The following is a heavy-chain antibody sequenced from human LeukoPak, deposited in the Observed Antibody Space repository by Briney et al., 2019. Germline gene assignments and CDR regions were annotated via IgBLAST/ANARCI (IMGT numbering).Heavy chain of an antibody. CDR3: ARGRSITLLRGVAMSDGFDI. D-gene: IGHD3-10*01. V-gene: IGHV3-21*01. CDR1: GFTFSSYA. CDR2: IDTSGSYI. Sequence: GGSLRLSCAASGFTFSSYAMNWVRQAPGKGLEWVSFIDTSGSYIYYGDSLKGRVTISRDNAKNSLYLQMNGLRAEDTAVYYCARGRSITLLRGVAMSDGFDIWGQGAMVTVSS. J-gene: IGHJ3*02.